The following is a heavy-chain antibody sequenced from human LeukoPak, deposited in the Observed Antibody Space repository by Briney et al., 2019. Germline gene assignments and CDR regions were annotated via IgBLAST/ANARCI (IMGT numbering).Heavy chain of an antibody. J-gene: IGHJ4*02. D-gene: IGHD4-17*01. CDR1: GYTFTSYD. V-gene: IGHV1-8*01. Sequence: ASVKVSCKASGYTFTSYDINWVRQATGQGLEWMGWMNPNSGNTGYAQKFQGRVTMTRNTSISTAYMELSSLRSEDTAVYYCARVVRLRWLPDYWGQGTLVTVSS. CDR3: ARVVRLRWLPDY. CDR2: MNPNSGNT.